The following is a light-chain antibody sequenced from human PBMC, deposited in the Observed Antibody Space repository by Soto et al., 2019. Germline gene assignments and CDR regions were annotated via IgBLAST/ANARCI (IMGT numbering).Light chain of an antibody. Sequence: DRVTMNFQESQDIEDDLGWYQQKPGKAPKLLIYATSSLQSGVPSRFSGSGSGTDFSLSIRSLQPEDSATYYCLHDYNYPRTFGQGTKVDIK. V-gene: IGKV1-6*01. CDR1: QDIEDD. CDR2: ATS. J-gene: IGKJ1*01. CDR3: LHDYNYPRT.